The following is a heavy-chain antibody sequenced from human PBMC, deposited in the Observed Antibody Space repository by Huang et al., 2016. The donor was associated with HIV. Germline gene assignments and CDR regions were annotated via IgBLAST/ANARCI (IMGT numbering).Heavy chain of an antibody. CDR2: LRTDGHST. CDR3: AKDLGWDEDVYGLDT. D-gene: IGHD1-26*01. J-gene: IGHJ4*02. V-gene: IGHV3-30*02. Sequence: QVQLVESGGSLVQPGGSLGLSCAGSGFTFSTYAMHWVRQAPGKGLEWVALLRTDGHSTHDADSVKGRFTISRDNSKKILYFQLNSLRTEDTAVYYCAKDLGWDEDVYGLDTWGRGTLVTVSS. CDR1: GFTFSTYA.